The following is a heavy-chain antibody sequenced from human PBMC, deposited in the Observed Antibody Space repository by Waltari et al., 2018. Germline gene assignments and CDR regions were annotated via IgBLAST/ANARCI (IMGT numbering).Heavy chain of an antibody. V-gene: IGHV4-39*07. J-gene: IGHJ3*02. Sequence: QVQLQESGPGLVKPSETLSLTCSVSGGSIDSDTYYWGWIRQPPGKGLEWIGSFYYGGRTYYNPALKSRVAISVHTSKRQFSLKLTSVTAADTALYFCARLGYCSSTSCYTTFFDAFDIWGQGTMVTVSS. CDR2: FYYGGRT. CDR1: GGSIDSDTYY. D-gene: IGHD2-2*02. CDR3: ARLGYCSSTSCYTTFFDAFDI.